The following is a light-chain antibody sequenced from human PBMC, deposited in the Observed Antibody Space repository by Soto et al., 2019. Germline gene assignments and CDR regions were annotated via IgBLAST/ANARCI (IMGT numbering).Light chain of an antibody. J-gene: IGKJ3*01. CDR3: QQYGSSPFT. CDR2: GAS. CDR1: QSVSSSY. V-gene: IGKV3-20*01. Sequence: ESGLTQSPGTLSMSPGERATLSCRASQSVSSSYSAWYQQKPGQAPRLLIYGASRRATGIPDRFSGSGSGTDFTLTISRLEPEDFAVYYCQQYGSSPFTFGPGTIVDIK.